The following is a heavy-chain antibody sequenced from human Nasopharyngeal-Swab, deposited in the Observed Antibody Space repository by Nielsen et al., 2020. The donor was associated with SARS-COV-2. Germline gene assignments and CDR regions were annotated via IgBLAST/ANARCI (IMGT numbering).Heavy chain of an antibody. CDR2: IIPIFGTA. D-gene: IGHD3-10*01. CDR1: GGTFSSYA. V-gene: IGHV1-69*13. J-gene: IGHJ6*02. Sequence: SVKVSCKASGGTFSSYAISWVRQAPGQGLEWMGGIIPIFGTANYAQRFQGRVTITADESTSTAYMELSSLRSEDTAVYYCARGVGFMGGMDVWGQGTTVTVSS. CDR3: ARGVGFMGGMDV.